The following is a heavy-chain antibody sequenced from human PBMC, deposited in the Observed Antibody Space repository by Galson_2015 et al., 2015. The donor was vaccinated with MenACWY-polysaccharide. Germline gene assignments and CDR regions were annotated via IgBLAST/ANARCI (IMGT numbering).Heavy chain of an antibody. V-gene: IGHV5-51*01. CDR3: AKDSIAAAGGHAMFWGAFDI. Sequence: GDSDTRYSPSFQGQVTISADKSISTAYLQWSSLRAEDTAVYYCAKDSIAAAGGHAMFWGAFDIWGQGTMVTVSS. CDR2: GDSDT. D-gene: IGHD6-13*01. J-gene: IGHJ3*02.